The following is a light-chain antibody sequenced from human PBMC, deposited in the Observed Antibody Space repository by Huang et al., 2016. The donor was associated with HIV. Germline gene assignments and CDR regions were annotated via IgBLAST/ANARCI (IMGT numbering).Light chain of an antibody. CDR2: LGS. CDR3: VQALQTPYT. CDR1: QSLLHSNEYNY. Sequence: DIVMTQSPLSLPVTPGEPASISCRSSQSLLHSNEYNYFHWYLQKPGQSPQLRIYLGSNRASGVPDRFSGSGSGTDFTLKISRVEAEDVGVYYCVQALQTPYTFGQGTKLEIK. J-gene: IGKJ2*01. V-gene: IGKV2-28*01.